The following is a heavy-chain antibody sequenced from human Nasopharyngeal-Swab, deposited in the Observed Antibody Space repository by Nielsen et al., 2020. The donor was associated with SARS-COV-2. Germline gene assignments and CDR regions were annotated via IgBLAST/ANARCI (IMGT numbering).Heavy chain of an antibody. Sequence: SETLSLTCTVSGGSISSGGYYWSWIRQHPGKGLEWIGYIYYTGSTFYNPSLKSRLTISVDTSKNQFSLKLSSVTAADTAVYYCARSLGHYDSSRYDYWGQGNLVTVSS. V-gene: IGHV4-31*03. CDR2: IYYTGST. CDR1: GGSISSGGYY. D-gene: IGHD3-22*01. J-gene: IGHJ4*02. CDR3: ARSLGHYDSSRYDY.